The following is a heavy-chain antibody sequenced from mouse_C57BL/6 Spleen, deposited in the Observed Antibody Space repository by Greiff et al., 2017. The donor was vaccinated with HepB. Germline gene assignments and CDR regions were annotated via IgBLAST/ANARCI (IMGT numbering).Heavy chain of an antibody. CDR2: IDPSDSYT. D-gene: IGHD1-1*01. V-gene: IGHV1-69*01. J-gene: IGHJ3*01. CDR1: GYTFTSYW. Sequence: VQLQQPGAELVMPGASVKLSCKASGYTFTSYWMHWVKQRPGQGLEWIGEIDPSDSYTNYNQKFKGKSTLTVDKSSSTAYMQLSSLTSEDSAVYYCARRYGSSPAWFAYWGQGTLVTVSA. CDR3: ARRYGSSPAWFAY.